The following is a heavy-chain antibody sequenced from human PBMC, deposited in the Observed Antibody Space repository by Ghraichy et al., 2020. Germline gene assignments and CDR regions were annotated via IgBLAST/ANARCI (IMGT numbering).Heavy chain of an antibody. Sequence: GGSLRLSCTGSGFTFSNAWMSWVRQAPGKGLEWVGRIKSKADGGTTDYAAPVKGRFTVSRDDSENTLYLQMNSLKTEDTALYYCTTLGYCSGAYCYHTGCGAFDIWGQGTMVTVSS. J-gene: IGHJ3*02. CDR2: IKSKADGGTT. CDR1: GFTFSNAW. CDR3: TTLGYCSGAYCYHTGCGAFDI. V-gene: IGHV3-15*01. D-gene: IGHD2-15*01.